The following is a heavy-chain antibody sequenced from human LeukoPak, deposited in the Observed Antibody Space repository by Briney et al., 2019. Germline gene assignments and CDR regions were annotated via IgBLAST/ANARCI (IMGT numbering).Heavy chain of an antibody. J-gene: IGHJ4*02. CDR2: INPNTGGT. Sequence: ASVKVSCKTSGYTFIDYYIHWVRQAPGQGLEWMGWINPNTGGTNYAQKFQGRVIMTRETSISTAYMDLSRLRPDDTAVYYCARAPGIVGKLAYWGQGTLVIVSS. CDR1: GYTFIDYY. D-gene: IGHD1-26*01. V-gene: IGHV1-2*02. CDR3: ARAPGIVGKLAY.